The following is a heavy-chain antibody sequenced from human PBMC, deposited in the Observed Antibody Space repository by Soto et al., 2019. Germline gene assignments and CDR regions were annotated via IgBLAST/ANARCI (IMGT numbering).Heavy chain of an antibody. D-gene: IGHD6-19*01. CDR1: GYTFTGYA. CDR2: INAGNGNT. Sequence: ASVKVSCKASGYTFTGYAIHWVRLAPGQRLEWMGWINAGNGNTKYSQKFQGRVTITRDTSASTAYMELSSLRSEDTAVYYCARAVAVPADFDYWGQGTLVTVSS. CDR3: ARAVAVPADFDY. J-gene: IGHJ4*02. V-gene: IGHV1-3*01.